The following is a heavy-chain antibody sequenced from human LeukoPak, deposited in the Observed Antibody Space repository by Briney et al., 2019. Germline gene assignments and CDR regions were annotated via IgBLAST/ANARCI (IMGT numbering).Heavy chain of an antibody. V-gene: IGHV3-23*01. CDR1: GFTFRSYA. CDR2: ISGSVAST. Sequence: GRSLRLSCAASGFTFRSYAISWVRQAPRKGLGWVSAISGSVASTSYADSVKGRFTISRDNSKNTLYLQRNSLRAQHTAVYYCAKGIVGDDYEDAFDIWGQGTMVTVSS. CDR3: AKGIVGDDYEDAFDI. D-gene: IGHD1-26*01. J-gene: IGHJ3*02.